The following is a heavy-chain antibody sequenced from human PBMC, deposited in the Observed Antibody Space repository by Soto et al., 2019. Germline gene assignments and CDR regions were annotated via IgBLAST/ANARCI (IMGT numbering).Heavy chain of an antibody. V-gene: IGHV4-59*01. CDR1: GGSISSYY. Sequence: PSGSLSLTCAVSGGSISSYYWSWIRQPPGKGLEWIGYIYYSGSTNYNPSLKSRVTISVDTSKNQFSLKLSSVTAADTAVYYCARVWIVGATMWFGPWGQGTLVTVSS. CDR2: IYYSGST. CDR3: ARVWIVGATMWFGP. J-gene: IGHJ5*02. D-gene: IGHD1-26*01.